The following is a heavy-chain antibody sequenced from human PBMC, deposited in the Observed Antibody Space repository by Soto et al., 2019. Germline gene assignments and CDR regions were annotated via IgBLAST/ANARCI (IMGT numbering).Heavy chain of an antibody. CDR2: ILRDKTP. CDR3: AKDLFPTSGQRFFFES. J-gene: IGHJ4*02. D-gene: IGHD2-21*01. V-gene: IGHV3-23*01. Sequence: GFLRLSCAASGFTFSTYAMTWVRQAPGRGLEWVSTILRDKTPFYTDSVKGRFTISRDNVRGTLYLQMNGLRVEDAALYFCAKDLFPTSGQRFFFESWGQGSLVTVSS. CDR1: GFTFSTYA.